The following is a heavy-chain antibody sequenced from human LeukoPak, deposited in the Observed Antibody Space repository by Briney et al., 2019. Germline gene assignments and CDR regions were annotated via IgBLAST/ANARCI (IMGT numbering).Heavy chain of an antibody. CDR1: GGSFSGYY. Sequence: SETLSLTCAVYGGSFSGYYWSWIRQPPGKGLEWIGEINHSGSTNYNPSLKSRVTISVDTSKNQFSLKLSSVTAADTAVYYCARRPWYCSSTSCYAGRGDYYYYMDVWGKGPRSPSP. D-gene: IGHD2-2*01. J-gene: IGHJ6*03. CDR3: ARRPWYCSSTSCYAGRGDYYYYMDV. CDR2: INHSGST. V-gene: IGHV4-34*01.